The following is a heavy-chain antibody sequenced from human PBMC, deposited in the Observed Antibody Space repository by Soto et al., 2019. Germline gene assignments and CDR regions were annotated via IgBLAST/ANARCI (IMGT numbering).Heavy chain of an antibody. V-gene: IGHV4-61*01. CDR3: ARDPEYGSYFDY. J-gene: IGHJ4*02. CDR2: VYHSGRT. D-gene: IGHD3-10*01. Sequence: SLTCTVSGGSVSSGTYYWSWVRQTPGKGLEWIGYVYHSGRTNYNPSLKSRVTISIDTSKNQFSLILTFVTAADAAIYYCARDPEYGSYFDYWGQGTLVTVSS. CDR1: GGSVSSGTYY.